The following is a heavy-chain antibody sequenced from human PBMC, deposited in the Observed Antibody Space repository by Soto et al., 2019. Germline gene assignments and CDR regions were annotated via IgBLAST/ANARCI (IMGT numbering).Heavy chain of an antibody. V-gene: IGHV4-34*01. CDR1: GGSFSGYY. CDR3: ASGIKNVDIVATEEDY. Sequence: SETLSLTCAVYGGSFSGYYWSWIRQPPGKGLEWIGEINHSGSTNYNPSLKSRVNISVDTSKNKCSLKLSSVTAADTAVYYCASGIKNVDIVATEEDYWGQGTLVTVSS. CDR2: INHSGST. D-gene: IGHD5-12*01. J-gene: IGHJ4*02.